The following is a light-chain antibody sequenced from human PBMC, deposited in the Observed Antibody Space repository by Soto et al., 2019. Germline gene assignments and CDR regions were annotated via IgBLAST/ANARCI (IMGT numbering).Light chain of an antibody. Sequence: QSVLTQPPSVSGAPGQRVTISCTGSSSNIGAGYDVHWYQQLPGTAPKLLIYGNSNRPSGVPDRFSGSKSGTSAPLAISGLQAEDEADYYFHSYDRSLIVVFGGGTTLTVL. CDR3: HSYDRSLIVV. V-gene: IGLV1-40*01. CDR1: SSNIGAGYD. J-gene: IGLJ2*01. CDR2: GNS.